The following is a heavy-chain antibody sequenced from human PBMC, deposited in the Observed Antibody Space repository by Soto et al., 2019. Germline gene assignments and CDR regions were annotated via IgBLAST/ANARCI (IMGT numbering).Heavy chain of an antibody. V-gene: IGHV4-39*01. J-gene: IGHJ6*02. CDR3: ARSGDASPGGSYYYYYGMDV. CDR1: GVSISSSSYY. D-gene: IGHD2-15*01. Sequence: QLQLQESGPGLVKPSETLSLTCTVSGVSISSSSYYWGWIRQPPGKGLEWIGTFYYSGSTYYNPSLKSRASISGDTPKTPFSLTLSSVTAADTAVYYCARSGDASPGGSYYYYYGMDVWGQGTTVTVSS. CDR2: FYYSGST.